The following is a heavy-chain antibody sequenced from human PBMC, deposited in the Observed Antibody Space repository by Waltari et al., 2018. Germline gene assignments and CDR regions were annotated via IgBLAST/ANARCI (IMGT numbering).Heavy chain of an antibody. J-gene: IGHJ4*02. V-gene: IGHV4-39*01. Sequence: QLQLQESGPGLVKPSETLSLTCTVSGGSISSSSYYWGWIRQPPGKGLEWIGSIYYSGSTYYNPSLKSRVTISVDTSKNQFSLKLSSVTAADTAVYYCARPYSSGYPYYFDYWGQGTLVTVSS. CDR1: GGSISSSSYY. CDR2: IYYSGST. CDR3: ARPYSSGYPYYFDY. D-gene: IGHD3-22*01.